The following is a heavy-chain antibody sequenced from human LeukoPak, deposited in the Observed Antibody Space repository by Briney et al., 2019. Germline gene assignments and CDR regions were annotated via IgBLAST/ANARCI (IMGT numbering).Heavy chain of an antibody. D-gene: IGHD3-9*01. V-gene: IGHV7-4-1*02. CDR2: INTNTGNP. J-gene: IGHJ6*03. Sequence: GASVKVSCKASGYTFTSYAMNWVRQAPGQGLEWMGWINTNTGNPTYAQGFTGRFVSSLDTSVSTAYLQISSLKAEDTAVYYCARTGGLRYFDWFPSHNYYMDVWGKGTTVTVSS. CDR1: GYTFTSYA. CDR3: ARTGGLRYFDWFPSHNYYMDV.